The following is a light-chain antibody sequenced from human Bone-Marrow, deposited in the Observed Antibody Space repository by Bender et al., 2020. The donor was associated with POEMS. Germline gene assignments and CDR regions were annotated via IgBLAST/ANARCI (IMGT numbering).Light chain of an antibody. V-gene: IGLV2-23*02. CDR3: SSYAPTNAFV. J-gene: IGLJ1*01. CDR1: SSDVGGYKF. Sequence: QSALTQPASVSGSPGQSITISCAGTSSDVGGYKFVSWYQQHPGKAPRLIIYEVTRRPSGVSPRFSGSKSGNTASLTISGLQSDDEADYYCSSYAPTNAFVFGIGTKVTVL. CDR2: EVT.